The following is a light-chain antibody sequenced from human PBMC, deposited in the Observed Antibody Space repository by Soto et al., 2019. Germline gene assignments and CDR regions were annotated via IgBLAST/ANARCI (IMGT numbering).Light chain of an antibody. CDR2: GAS. Sequence: EKVMTQSPATLSVSPGERATLSCRASQSVSSYLAWYQQKPGQAPRLLIYGASTGAAGIPARFSGSGSGTEFSLTISTLQSEDFVVYYCQQYVNWPLTFGGGTRVEIK. V-gene: IGKV3-15*01. J-gene: IGKJ4*01. CDR3: QQYVNWPLT. CDR1: QSVSSY.